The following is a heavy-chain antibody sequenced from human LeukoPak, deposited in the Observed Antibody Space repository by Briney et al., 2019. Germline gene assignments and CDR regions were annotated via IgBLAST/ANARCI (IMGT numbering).Heavy chain of an antibody. CDR2: IKQDGSEK. J-gene: IGHJ4*02. Sequence: GGSLRLSCAASGFTFSSYWMSWVRQAPGKGLEWVANIKQDGSEKYYVDSVKGRFTISRDNAKNSLYLQMNSLRAEDTAVYYCXXXXXXXYEGYYFDYWGQGTLVTVSS. CDR1: GFTFSSYW. V-gene: IGHV3-7*01. D-gene: IGHD3-3*01. CDR3: XXXXXXXYEGYYFDY.